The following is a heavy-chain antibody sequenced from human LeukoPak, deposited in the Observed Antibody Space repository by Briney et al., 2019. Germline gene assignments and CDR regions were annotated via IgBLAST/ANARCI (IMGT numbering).Heavy chain of an antibody. V-gene: IGHV4-39*01. CDR1: GGSISSSSYY. CDR2: IYYSGST. D-gene: IGHD3-3*01. Sequence: LETLSLTCTVSGGSISSSSYYWGWIRQPPGKGLEWIGSIYYSGSTYYNPSLKSRVTISVDTSKNQFSLKLSSVTAADTAVYYCANQYYDFWSGPYYYCYYMDVWGKGTTVTVSS. J-gene: IGHJ6*03. CDR3: ANQYYDFWSGPYYYCYYMDV.